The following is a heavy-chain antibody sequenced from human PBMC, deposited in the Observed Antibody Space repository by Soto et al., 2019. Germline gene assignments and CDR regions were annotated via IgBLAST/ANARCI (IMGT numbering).Heavy chain of an antibody. CDR2: ISGSGGST. CDR1: GFTFSSYA. J-gene: IGHJ6*02. V-gene: IGHV3-23*01. D-gene: IGHD3-16*01. Sequence: EVQLLESGGGLVQPGGSLRLSCAASGFTFSSYAMTWVRQAPGKGLEWVSSISGSGGSTYYADSVRGRFTISRDNSKSTLNLQMNSLRAEDTSVYYCAKLKDAYYYYGMAVGGQGTTVTVSS. CDR3: AKLKDAYYYYGMAV.